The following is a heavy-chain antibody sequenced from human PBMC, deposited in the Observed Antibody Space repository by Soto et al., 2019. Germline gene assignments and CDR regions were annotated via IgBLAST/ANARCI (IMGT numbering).Heavy chain of an antibody. Sequence: GASVKVSCKASGYSFKDHYMHWVRQAPGRGLEWVGIINPSGEHTNYAQQFRGRVAMTRDTSTSTAYMELRSLRSEDTAVYFCARISCKGGSCYFDFDHWGQGTLVTSPQ. CDR3: ARISCKGGSCYFDFDH. V-gene: IGHV1-46*02. J-gene: IGHJ4*02. CDR2: INPSGEHT. CDR1: GYSFKDHY. D-gene: IGHD2-15*01.